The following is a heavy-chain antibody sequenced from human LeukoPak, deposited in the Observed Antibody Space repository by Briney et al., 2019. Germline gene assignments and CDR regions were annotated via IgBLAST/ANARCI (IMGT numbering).Heavy chain of an antibody. Sequence: GGSLRLSCAASGFTFSSYAMSWVRQAPGKGLERVSAISGSGGSTYYADSVKGRFTISRDNSKNTLYLQMNSLRAEDTAVYYCAKGPGSKAAGTGGFDYWGQGTLVTVSS. CDR1: GFTFSSYA. J-gene: IGHJ4*02. V-gene: IGHV3-23*01. CDR3: AKGPGSKAAGTGGFDY. CDR2: ISGSGGST. D-gene: IGHD6-13*01.